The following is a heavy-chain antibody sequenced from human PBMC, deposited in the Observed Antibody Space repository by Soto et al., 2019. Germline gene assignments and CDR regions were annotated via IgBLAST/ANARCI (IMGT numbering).Heavy chain of an antibody. J-gene: IGHJ4*02. V-gene: IGHV4-59*01. D-gene: IGHD3-16*02. CDR2: INDSGST. CDR3: ARDGGQGRGVIGHY. Sequence: SETLSLTCTVSGGSINTYSWSWMRQPPGKGLEWIGYINDSGSTNYNASLKSRATILLDTSTNQFSLTLTSVTAADTAVYYCARDGGQGRGVIGHYWGRGILVTVSS. CDR1: GGSINTYS.